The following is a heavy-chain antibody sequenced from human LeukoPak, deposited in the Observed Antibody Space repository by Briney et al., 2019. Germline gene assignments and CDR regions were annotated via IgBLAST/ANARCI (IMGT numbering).Heavy chain of an antibody. V-gene: IGHV4-38-2*02. J-gene: IGHJ3*02. CDR3: ARSPRGSGSSTLLGVAFDI. Sequence: SETLSLTCSVSGNSISSGYYWGWIRQPPGKGLEWIGSIHRGSTYYNPSLKSRVTISVDTSKNQFSLKLSSVTAADMAVYYCARSPRGSGSSTLLGVAFDIWGQGTMVTVSS. CDR2: IHRGST. CDR1: GNSISSGYY. D-gene: IGHD3-10*01.